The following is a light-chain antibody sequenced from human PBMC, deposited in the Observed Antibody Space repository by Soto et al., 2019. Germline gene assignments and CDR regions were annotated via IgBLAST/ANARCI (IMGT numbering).Light chain of an antibody. Sequence: QSALTQAASVSGSPGQSITISCTGTSSDVGVYNLVSWYQYHPGKAPKLMIYEVSKRPSGVSNRFSGSKSGSTASPTISGLQAEDEAHYYCCSFASISTYVFGTGTKVTVL. J-gene: IGLJ1*01. V-gene: IGLV2-23*02. CDR3: CSFASISTYV. CDR1: SSDVGVYNL. CDR2: EVS.